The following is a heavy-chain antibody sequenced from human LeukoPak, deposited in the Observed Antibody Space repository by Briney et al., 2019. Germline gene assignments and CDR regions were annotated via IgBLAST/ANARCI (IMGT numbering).Heavy chain of an antibody. CDR1: GGSISSYY. Sequence: PSEALSLTCTVSGGSISSYYWSWIRQPPGKGLEWIGYIYYSGSTNYNPSLKSRVTISVDTSKNQFSPKLNSVTATDTAVYYCARHYGPWGQGTLVTVSS. CDR3: ARHYGP. J-gene: IGHJ4*02. V-gene: IGHV4-59*08. D-gene: IGHD3-10*01. CDR2: IYYSGST.